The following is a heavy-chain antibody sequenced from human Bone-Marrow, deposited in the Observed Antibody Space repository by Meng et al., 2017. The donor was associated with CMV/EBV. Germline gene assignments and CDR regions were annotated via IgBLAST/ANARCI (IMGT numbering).Heavy chain of an antibody. Sequence: GGSLRLSCKGSGYSFTSYWIGWVRQMPGKGLEWMGIIYPGDSDTRYSPSFQGQVTISADKSLNTAYLQWSSLKASDTAMYYCARLSLGTLFGVVIKNYFDYWGQGTLVTVSS. D-gene: IGHD3-3*01. J-gene: IGHJ4*02. CDR2: IYPGDSDT. V-gene: IGHV5-51*01. CDR1: GYSFTSYW. CDR3: ARLSLGTLFGVVIKNYFDY.